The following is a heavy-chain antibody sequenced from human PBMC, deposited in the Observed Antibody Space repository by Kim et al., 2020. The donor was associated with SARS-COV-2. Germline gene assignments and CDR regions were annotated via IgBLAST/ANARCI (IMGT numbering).Heavy chain of an antibody. D-gene: IGHD6-19*01. J-gene: IGHJ3*02. CDR2: INPSGGST. CDR3: ARDRKEAIAVAGFDALDI. CDR1: GYTFTSYY. Sequence: ASVKVSCKASGYTFTSYYMHWVRQAPGQGLEWMGIINPSGGSTSYAQKFQGRVTMTRDTSTSTVYMELSSLRSEDTAVYYCARDRKEAIAVAGFDALDIWGQGTMVTVSS. V-gene: IGHV1-46*01.